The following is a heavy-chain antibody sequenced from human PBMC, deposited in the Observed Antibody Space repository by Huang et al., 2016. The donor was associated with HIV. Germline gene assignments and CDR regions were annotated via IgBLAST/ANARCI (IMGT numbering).Heavy chain of an antibody. CDR2: IFPDDSDT. CDR1: GYSFSSYW. D-gene: IGHD6-6*01. V-gene: IGHV5-51*01. CDR3: ARRFSSSSGYFDY. J-gene: IGHJ4*02. Sequence: VQLVQSGAEVKKPGESLKISCKGSGYSFSSYWVAWVRQMPGKGLEWLGIIFPDDSDTTYSPCFEGQVTISADKSIGTAYLQWSSLKASDTAMYYWARRFSSSSGYFDYWGQGSLVTVSS.